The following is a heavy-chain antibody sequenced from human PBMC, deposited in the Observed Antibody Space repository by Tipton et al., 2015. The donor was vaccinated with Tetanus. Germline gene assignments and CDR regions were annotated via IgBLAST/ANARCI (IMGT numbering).Heavy chain of an antibody. CDR1: GGSIISADHY. CDR3: ARAAGFLGLTHDF. D-gene: IGHD2/OR15-2a*01. CDR2: IYQTGTT. J-gene: IGHJ4*02. Sequence: LTCTVSGGSIISADHYWSWIRQPPGKDLEWIGYIYQTGTTYYNPSLKGRVTISMDRSNTQFSLRLDSLTAADTAVYYCARAAGFLGLTHDFWGRGTLVSVSS. V-gene: IGHV4-30-4*01.